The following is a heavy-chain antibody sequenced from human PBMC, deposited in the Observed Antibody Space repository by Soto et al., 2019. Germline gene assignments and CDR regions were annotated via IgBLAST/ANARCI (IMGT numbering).Heavy chain of an antibody. V-gene: IGHV1-8*01. CDR3: ARVIRRRSMVRGVILVRWFDP. D-gene: IGHD3-10*01. Sequence: GASVKVSCKASGYTFTSYDINWVRQATGQGLEWMGWMNPNSGNTGYAQKFQGSVTMTRNISISTAYMELSSLRSEDTAVYYCARVIRRRSMVRGVILVRWFDPWGQGTLVTVSS. CDR1: GYTFTSYD. CDR2: MNPNSGNT. J-gene: IGHJ5*02.